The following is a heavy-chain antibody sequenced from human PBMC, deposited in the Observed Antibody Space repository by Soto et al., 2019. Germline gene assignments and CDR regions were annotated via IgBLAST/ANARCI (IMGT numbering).Heavy chain of an antibody. Sequence: EVQLVESGGGLVKPGGSLRLSCAVSGFTFSTCTMNWVRQAPGKGLEWVSSISSSGSTYYADSVKGRFTISRDNAKNSLYLQMKSLRAEDTAVYYCAREVQPVVRREYDYWGQGTLVTVSS. CDR3: AREVQPVVRREYDY. CDR2: ISSSGST. V-gene: IGHV3-21*06. D-gene: IGHD1-1*01. CDR1: GFTFSTCT. J-gene: IGHJ4*02.